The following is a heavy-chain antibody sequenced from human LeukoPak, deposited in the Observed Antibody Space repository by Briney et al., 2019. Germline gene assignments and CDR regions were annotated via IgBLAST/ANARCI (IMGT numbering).Heavy chain of an antibody. V-gene: IGHV4-4*07. CDR2: IYTSGGT. CDR3: ARAKSSGTGNWFDP. D-gene: IGHD6-19*01. Sequence: PSETLSLTCTVSGGSISSYYWSWIRQPAGKGLEWIGRIYTSGGTNYNPSLKSRVTMSVDTSKNQFSLKLSSVTAADTAVCYCARAKSSGTGNWFDPWGQGTLVTVSS. CDR1: GGSISSYY. J-gene: IGHJ5*02.